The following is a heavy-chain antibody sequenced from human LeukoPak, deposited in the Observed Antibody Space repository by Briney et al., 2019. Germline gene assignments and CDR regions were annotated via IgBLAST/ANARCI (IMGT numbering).Heavy chain of an antibody. J-gene: IGHJ6*02. CDR1: GFTFSSYA. Sequence: GGSLRLSCAASGFTFSSYAMSWVRQAPGKGLEWVSAISGSGGSTYYADSVKGRFTISRDNSKNTLYLQMNSLRAEDTAVYYCATSKPGSPYYYYGMDVWGQGTTVTVSS. D-gene: IGHD3-10*01. CDR2: ISGSGGST. CDR3: ATSKPGSPYYYYGMDV. V-gene: IGHV3-23*01.